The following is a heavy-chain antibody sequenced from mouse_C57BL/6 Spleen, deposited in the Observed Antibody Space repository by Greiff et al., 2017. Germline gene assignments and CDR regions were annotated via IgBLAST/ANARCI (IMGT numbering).Heavy chain of an antibody. CDR2: ISSGGDYI. D-gene: IGHD2-14*01. J-gene: IGHJ3*01. V-gene: IGHV5-9-1*02. CDR1: GFTFSSYA. Sequence: DVMLVESGEGLVKPGGSLKLSCAASGFTFSSYAMSWVRQTPEKRLGWVAYISSGGDYIYYADTVKGRFTISRDNARNTLYLQMSSLKSEDTAMYYCTRDQDYRGAYWGQGTLVTVSA. CDR3: TRDQDYRGAY.